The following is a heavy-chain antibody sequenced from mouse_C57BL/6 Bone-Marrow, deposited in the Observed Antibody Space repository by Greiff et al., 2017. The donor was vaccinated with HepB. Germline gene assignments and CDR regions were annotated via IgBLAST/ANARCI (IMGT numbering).Heavy chain of an antibody. V-gene: IGHV1-82*01. CDR2: IYPGDGDT. Sequence: LQESGPELVKPGASVKISCKASGYAFSSSWMNWVKQRPGKGLEWIGRIYPGDGDTNYNGKFKGKATLTADKSSSTAYMQLSSLTSEDSAVYFCARSGITTVAGDYWGQGTTLTVSS. D-gene: IGHD1-1*01. J-gene: IGHJ2*01. CDR3: ARSGITTVAGDY. CDR1: GYAFSSSW.